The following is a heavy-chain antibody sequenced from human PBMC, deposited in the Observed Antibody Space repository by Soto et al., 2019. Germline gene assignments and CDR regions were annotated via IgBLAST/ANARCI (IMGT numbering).Heavy chain of an antibody. CDR2: ISSSSSYT. CDR3: ARSTGGYYGMDV. CDR1: GFTFSDYY. D-gene: IGHD7-27*01. V-gene: IGHV3-11*06. Sequence: GGSLRLSCAASGFTFSDYYMSWIRQAPGKGLEWVSYISSSSSYTNYADSVKGRFTISRDNAKNSLYLQMNSLRAEDTAVYYCARSTGGYYGMDVWGQGTTVTVSS. J-gene: IGHJ6*02.